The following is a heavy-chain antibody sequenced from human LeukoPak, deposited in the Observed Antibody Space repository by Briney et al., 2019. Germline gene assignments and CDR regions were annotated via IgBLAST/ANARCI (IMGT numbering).Heavy chain of an antibody. D-gene: IGHD6-13*01. J-gene: IGHJ4*02. Sequence: SETLSLTCTVSDDSITNYYWSWIRQPPGKGLEWMGYIFYSGTTYYNPSLKSRVTMSLDTSRSQFSLRLKSLTAADTAVYYCARQIIRGQYLVHFDYWSQGILVTVSS. V-gene: IGHV4-59*08. CDR2: IFYSGTT. CDR1: DDSITNYY. CDR3: ARQIIRGQYLVHFDY.